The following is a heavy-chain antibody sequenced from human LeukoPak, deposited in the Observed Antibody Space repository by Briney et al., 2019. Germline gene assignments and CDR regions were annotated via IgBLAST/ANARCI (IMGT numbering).Heavy chain of an antibody. Sequence: PGGSLRLSCVASGFTFSNYWMHWVRQVPLKGLVWVSRINTDGSTTTYRDSVKGRFTISRDNAKNTLYLQMNSLRVEDTAVYYCVTNPIVVVTSVNYWGQGTLVTVSS. CDR3: VTNPIVVVTSVNY. J-gene: IGHJ4*01. CDR2: INTDGSTT. V-gene: IGHV3-74*01. CDR1: GFTFSNYW. D-gene: IGHD2-21*02.